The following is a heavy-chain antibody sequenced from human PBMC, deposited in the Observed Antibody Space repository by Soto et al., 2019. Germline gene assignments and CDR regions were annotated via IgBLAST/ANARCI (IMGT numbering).Heavy chain of an antibody. CDR3: ARGPSAPRTETQPTRRSTDF. D-gene: IGHD1-1*01. J-gene: IGHJ6*02. CDR2: ISSRSDYI. Sequence: GGTRRLSCRASGFSLKGYTMNWVRQAPRKGLEWVSSISSRSDYIHYADSVKGRFTISRDNAENCLFLELSSLGVDDTALSYGARGPSAPRTETQPTRRSTDFWGPATMGAVFS. V-gene: IGHV3-21*04. CDR1: GFSLKGYT.